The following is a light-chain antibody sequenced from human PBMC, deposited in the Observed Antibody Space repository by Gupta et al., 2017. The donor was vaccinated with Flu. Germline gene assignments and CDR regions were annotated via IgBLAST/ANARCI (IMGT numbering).Light chain of an antibody. CDR2: EDN. J-gene: IGLJ3*02. CDR3: GAWDNSLSSWV. V-gene: IGLV1-51*02. CDR1: ISHIGDHY. Sequence: QSVLTPPPSVSAAPGQTVTISCSGTISHIGDHYVSWYQQLPETAPKLLIFEDNQRPSGIPDRFSGSKSGTSATLDITGLQTGDEADYFCGAWDNSLSSWVFGGGTQLTV.